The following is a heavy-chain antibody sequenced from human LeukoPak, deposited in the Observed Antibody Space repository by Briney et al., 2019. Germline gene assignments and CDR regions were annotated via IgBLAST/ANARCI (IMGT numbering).Heavy chain of an antibody. CDR1: GYTFTSYG. V-gene: IGHV1-18*01. CDR3: ARDRAGLLWFGELLEHALLDY. Sequence: GASVKVSCKASGYTFTSYGISWVRQAPGQGLEWMGWISAYNGNTNYAQKLQGRVTMTTDTSTSTAYTELRSLRSDDTAVYYCARDRAGLLWFGELLEHALLDYWGQGTLVTVSS. D-gene: IGHD3-10*01. CDR2: ISAYNGNT. J-gene: IGHJ4*02.